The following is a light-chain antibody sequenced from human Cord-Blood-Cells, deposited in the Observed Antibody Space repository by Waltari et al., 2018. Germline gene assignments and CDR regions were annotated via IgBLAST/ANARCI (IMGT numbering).Light chain of an antibody. J-gene: IGKJ4*01. CDR1: QSISSY. CDR3: QQRYSTPLT. V-gene: IGKV1-39*01. CDR2: AAS. Sequence: DIQMTQSPSSLSASVEDRVTITCRASQSISSYLNWYQQKPGKAPKLLIYAASSLQSGVPSRFSGSGSGTDFTLTISSLQPEDFATYYCQQRYSTPLTFGGGTKVEIK.